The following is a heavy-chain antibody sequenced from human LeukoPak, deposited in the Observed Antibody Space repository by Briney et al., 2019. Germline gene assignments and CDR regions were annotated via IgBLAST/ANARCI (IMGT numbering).Heavy chain of an antibody. D-gene: IGHD6-13*01. Sequence: PETLSLTCAVSGDSISNYYWSWIRQPPGKGLEWIGYIYYSGSTNYNPSLKSRVTISVDTSKNQFSLKLSSVTAADTAVYYCAREVVAAAGTVDYWGQGDLVIVSS. V-gene: IGHV4-59*01. CDR3: AREVVAAAGTVDY. CDR2: IYYSGST. CDR1: GDSISNYY. J-gene: IGHJ4*02.